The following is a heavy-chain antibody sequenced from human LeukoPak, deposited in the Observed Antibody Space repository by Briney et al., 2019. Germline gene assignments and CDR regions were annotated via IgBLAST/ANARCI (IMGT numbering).Heavy chain of an antibody. CDR2: ISRSGSTK. J-gene: IGHJ4*02. V-gene: IGHV3-11*04. Sequence: PGGSLRLSCAASGFSFSDYNMRWIRQAPGKGLEWVSSISRSGSTKYYADSVKGRFTISRDNAKNSLYLQMDSLRAEDTAVYYCARGDTAMVELDLDDYWGQGTLVTVSS. CDR1: GFSFSDYN. D-gene: IGHD5-18*01. CDR3: ARGDTAMVELDLDDY.